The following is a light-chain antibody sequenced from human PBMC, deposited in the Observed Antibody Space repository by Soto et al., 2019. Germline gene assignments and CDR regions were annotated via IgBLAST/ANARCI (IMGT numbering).Light chain of an antibody. J-gene: IGLJ1*01. Sequence: QSALTQPPSASGTPGQWVTISCSGGSSNIGTNPVAWYQQLPGTAPKLLINVDNHRPSGVPERLSGSRSGTAAPLAISGLEAEDEDDYFCGTWDGSLIGYVFGTGTKLTVL. V-gene: IGLV1-44*01. CDR1: SSNIGTNP. CDR3: GTWDGSLIGYV. CDR2: VDN.